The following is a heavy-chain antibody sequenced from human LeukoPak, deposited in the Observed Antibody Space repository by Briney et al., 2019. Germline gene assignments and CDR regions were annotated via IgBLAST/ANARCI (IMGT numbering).Heavy chain of an antibody. J-gene: IGHJ3*02. CDR3: ASLTRDASGITIFGIDAFDI. D-gene: IGHD3-3*01. CDR1: GYTFTSYD. V-gene: IGHV1-8*01. Sequence: VASVKVSCKASGYTFTSYDINWVRQATGQGLEWMGWMNPNSGNTGYAQKLQGRVTMTRNTSISTAYMELSSLRSEDTAVYYCASLTRDASGITIFGIDAFDIWGQGTMVTVSS. CDR2: MNPNSGNT.